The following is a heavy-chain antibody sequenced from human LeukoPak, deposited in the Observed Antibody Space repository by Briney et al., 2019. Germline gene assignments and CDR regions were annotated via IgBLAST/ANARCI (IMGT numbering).Heavy chain of an antibody. D-gene: IGHD6-13*01. CDR3: ATSGIAAGGTFSVYYWFDP. CDR1: GYTLTELS. Sequence: ASGKVSCKGSGYTLTELSMHWVRQGPGKGLELMGGFDPEDGETIYAQKFQGRVTMTEDTSTDTDYMELSSLRSEETAVYYCATSGIAAGGTFSVYYWFDPWGQGPLVTVSS. J-gene: IGHJ5*02. CDR2: FDPEDGET. V-gene: IGHV1-24*01.